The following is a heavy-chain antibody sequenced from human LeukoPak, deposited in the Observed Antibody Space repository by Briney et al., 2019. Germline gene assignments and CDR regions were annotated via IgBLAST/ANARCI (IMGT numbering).Heavy chain of an antibody. CDR3: ARDHYYDSSGYHTPSYYMDV. J-gene: IGHJ6*03. CDR2: INPSGGST. Sequence: GASVKVSCKASGYTFTSYYMHWVRQAPGQGLERMGIINPSGGSTSYAQKFQGRVTMTRDTSTSTVYMELSSLRSEDTAVYYCARDHYYDSSGYHTPSYYMDVWGKGTTVTVSS. V-gene: IGHV1-46*01. D-gene: IGHD3-22*01. CDR1: GYTFTSYY.